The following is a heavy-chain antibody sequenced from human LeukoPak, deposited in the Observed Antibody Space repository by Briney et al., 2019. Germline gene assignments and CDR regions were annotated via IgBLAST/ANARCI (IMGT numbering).Heavy chain of an antibody. CDR1: GFTFSSYA. D-gene: IGHD1-26*01. CDR3: AKLWAGNFDY. V-gene: IGHV3-23*01. CDR2: ISCSGGSI. Sequence: GGSLRLSCAASGFTFSSYAMSWLRQAPGKGLEWVSAISCSGGSIYYADSVKVRFTISKDNSKNTLYLQMNSRRAEDTAVYYCAKLWAGNFDYWRQGTLVTVSS. J-gene: IGHJ4*02.